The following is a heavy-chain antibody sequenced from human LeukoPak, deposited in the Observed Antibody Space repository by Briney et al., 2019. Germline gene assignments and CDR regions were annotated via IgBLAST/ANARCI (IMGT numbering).Heavy chain of an antibody. J-gene: IGHJ6*02. CDR1: GASFSGYY. V-gene: IGHV4-34*01. D-gene: IGHD5-18*01. CDR2: INHSGST. CDR3: ARGRESTAIVYGMDV. Sequence: SASLSLTPAAYGASFSGYYWSWFRQPPGKGMEWIGEINHSGSTNYNPSLKSRVTISVDTSKNQFSLKLSSVTAADTAVYYCARGRESTAIVYGMDVWGQGTTVTVSS.